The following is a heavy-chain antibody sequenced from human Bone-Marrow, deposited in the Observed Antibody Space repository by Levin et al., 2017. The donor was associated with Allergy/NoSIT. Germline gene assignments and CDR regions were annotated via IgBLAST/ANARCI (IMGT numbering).Heavy chain of an antibody. CDR2: IYHSGST. V-gene: IGHV4-59*01. CDR3: AGGVGTTHFQH. J-gene: IGHJ1*01. CDR1: GGYISSYY. D-gene: IGHD3-16*01. Sequence: SETLSLTCSVSGGYISSYYWSWIRQPPGKGLEWIAYIYHSGSTNHNPSLKSRVTISVDRSKKQFSLKLNSVTAADTAVYYCAGGVGTTHFQHWGQGTLVTVSS.